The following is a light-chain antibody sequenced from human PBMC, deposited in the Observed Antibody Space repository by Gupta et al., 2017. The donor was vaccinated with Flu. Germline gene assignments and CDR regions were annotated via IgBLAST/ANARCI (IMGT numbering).Light chain of an antibody. Sequence: GTLSVSPGERATLSCRASQSVSSSYVAWYQQKPGQAPRLLSDAASNRATGIPDRCTGSGSGKVFTRTSSRLETEDAAVYYWQQYRNALETFGQGTKLEIK. V-gene: IGKV3-20*01. CDR2: AAS. CDR1: QSVSSSY. J-gene: IGKJ1*01. CDR3: QQYRNALET.